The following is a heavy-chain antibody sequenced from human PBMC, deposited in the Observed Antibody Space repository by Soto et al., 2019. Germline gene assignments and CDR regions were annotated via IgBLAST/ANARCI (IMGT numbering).Heavy chain of an antibody. CDR2: TYYRSKWYN. D-gene: IGHD6-13*01. Sequence: PSQPLSLTCAISGDXVSHNSSACNWIRQSPSRGLEWLGRTYYRSKWYNXXAVSVXXXXXXNXXTXXNQXXLQLNPVTPEDTAVYYCARARLYSKPFDYWGQGTRVTVSA. CDR3: ARARLYSKPFDY. J-gene: IGHJ4*02. CDR1: GDXVSHNSSA. V-gene: IGHV6-1*01.